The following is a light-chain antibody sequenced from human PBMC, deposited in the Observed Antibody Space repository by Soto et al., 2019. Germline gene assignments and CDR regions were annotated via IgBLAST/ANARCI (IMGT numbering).Light chain of an antibody. J-gene: IGLJ1*01. V-gene: IGLV1-40*01. CDR3: QSYDSSLSGSYV. CDR2: GNS. Sequence: QSVLTQPPSVSGAPGQRVTISCTGSSSNIGAGYDVHWYQQLPGTAPKLLIYGNSNRPSGVPDRFSGSKSGTSAPLAITGLQAEDGAVYDSQSYDSSLSGSYVFGTGTKVTVL. CDR1: SSNIGAGYD.